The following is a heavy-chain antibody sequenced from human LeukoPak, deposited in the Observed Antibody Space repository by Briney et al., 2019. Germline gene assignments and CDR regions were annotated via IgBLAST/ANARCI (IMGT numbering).Heavy chain of an antibody. J-gene: IGHJ4*02. CDR2: VYFSGTT. D-gene: IGHD5-12*01. V-gene: IGHV4-59*02. Sequence: SETLSLTCTVSGGSVSSYYWNWIRQPPGKGLEWIGYVYFSGTTNYSPSLKSRVTTSIDTSKNQFSLKLSSVTAADTAVYYCARGYSGYDPSDYWGQGTLVTVSS. CDR3: ARGYSGYDPSDY. CDR1: GGSVSSYY.